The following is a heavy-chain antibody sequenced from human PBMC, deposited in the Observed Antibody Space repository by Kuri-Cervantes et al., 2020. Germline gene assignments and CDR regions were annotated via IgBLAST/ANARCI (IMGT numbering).Heavy chain of an antibody. CDR1: GGSFSGYY. V-gene: IGHV4-34*01. J-gene: IGHJ4*02. D-gene: IGHD5-12*01. CDR3: ARGGRGYSGLDLPLS. CDR2: INHSGST. Sequence: GSLRLSCAVYGGSFSGYYWNWIRQPPGKGLEWIGEINHSGSTNYNPSLKSRVTISIDTSKNQFSLKLSSVTAADTAVYYCARGGRGYSGLDLPLSWGQGTLVTVSS.